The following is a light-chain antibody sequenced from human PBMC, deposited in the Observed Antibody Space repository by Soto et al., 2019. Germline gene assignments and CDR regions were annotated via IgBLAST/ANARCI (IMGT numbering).Light chain of an antibody. CDR1: QSVSNS. CDR3: QQYDNWPSIT. V-gene: IGKV3-15*01. Sequence: EIVITQSPATLSVSAGERATLSCRASQSVSNSLAWYQQKPGQAPRLLIYAASTRATGVPVRFSGSGSGTGFTLTISSLQSEDFAIYYCQQYDNWPSITFGQGTRLEIK. J-gene: IGKJ5*01. CDR2: AAS.